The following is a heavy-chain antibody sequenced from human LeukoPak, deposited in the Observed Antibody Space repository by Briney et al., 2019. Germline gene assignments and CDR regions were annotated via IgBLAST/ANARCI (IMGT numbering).Heavy chain of an antibody. V-gene: IGHV3-21*01. J-gene: IGHJ4*02. CDR3: ARGCSGNSCYRSDY. Sequence: GGSLRLSCAASGFTFSSYSMNWVRQAPGKGLEWVSSISSSSSYIYYADSVRGRFTISRDNAKNTLFLQMNSLGADDTAVYYCARGCSGNSCYRSDYWGQGTLVTVSS. D-gene: IGHD2-15*01. CDR1: GFTFSSYS. CDR2: ISSSSSYI.